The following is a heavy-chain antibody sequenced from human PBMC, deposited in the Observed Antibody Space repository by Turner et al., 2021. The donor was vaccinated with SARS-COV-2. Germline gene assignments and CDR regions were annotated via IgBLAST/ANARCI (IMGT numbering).Heavy chain of an antibody. CDR1: GFTFSRYW. CDR2: IDQDRSEK. J-gene: IGHJ4*02. V-gene: IGHV3-7*01. D-gene: IGHD7-27*01. Sequence: EVQLVESGGGLVQPGGSLRLSCAASGFTFSRYWMSWVRQAPGKGLEWVANIDQDRSEKYYVCSGKGRFTISRDNAKNSLYLQVNSLRAEDTAVYYCARSELGLFFDYWGQGTLVTVSS. CDR3: ARSELGLFFDY.